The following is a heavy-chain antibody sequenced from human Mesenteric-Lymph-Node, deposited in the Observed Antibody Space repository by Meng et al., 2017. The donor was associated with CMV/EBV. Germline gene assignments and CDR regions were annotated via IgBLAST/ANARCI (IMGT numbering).Heavy chain of an antibody. J-gene: IGHJ4*02. CDR2: IDGTGAYS. Sequence: GESLKISCAASGFTFSSCAMSWVRQAPGKGLEWVSAIDGTGAYSYYPDSVKGRFTISRDNAKNLLYLQMNSLRAEDTAVYYCARENLPYYYDSSGLPFDYWGQGTLVTVSS. D-gene: IGHD3-22*01. CDR1: GFTFSSCA. V-gene: IGHV3-21*01. CDR3: ARENLPYYYDSSGLPFDY.